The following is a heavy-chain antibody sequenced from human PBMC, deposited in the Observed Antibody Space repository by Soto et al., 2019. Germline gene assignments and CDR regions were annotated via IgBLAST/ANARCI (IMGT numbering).Heavy chain of an antibody. D-gene: IGHD4-4*01. V-gene: IGHV3-7*03. CDR2: IKEDGGEQ. CDR1: GFSFSSYW. J-gene: IGHJ5*02. Sequence: GGSMRLSCAASGFSFSSYWMSWVRQAPGKGLEWVANIKEDGGEQHYVDSVKGRFTISRDNTENSLFLQMNNLRAEDSAIYYCAITTSTVSYWFDPWGPGTQVTVSS. CDR3: AITTSTVSYWFDP.